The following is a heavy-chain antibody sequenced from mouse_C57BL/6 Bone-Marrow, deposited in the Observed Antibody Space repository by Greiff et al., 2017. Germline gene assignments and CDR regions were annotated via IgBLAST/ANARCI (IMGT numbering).Heavy chain of an antibody. D-gene: IGHD1-1*01. CDR3: ARSPITTVVATGNWYFDV. J-gene: IGHJ1*03. Sequence: QVQLQQSGAELVRPGTSVKMSCKASGYTFTNYWIGWAKQRPGHGLEWIGDIYPGGGYTNYNEKFKGKATLTADKSSSTAYMQFSSLTSEDSAIYYCARSPITTVVATGNWYFDVWGTGTTVTVSS. CDR2: IYPGGGYT. CDR1: GYTFTNYW. V-gene: IGHV1-63*01.